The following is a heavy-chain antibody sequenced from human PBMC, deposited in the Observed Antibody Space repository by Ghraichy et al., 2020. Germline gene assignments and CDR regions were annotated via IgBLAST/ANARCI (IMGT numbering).Heavy chain of an antibody. V-gene: IGHV1-69*13. CDR3: AGKTTVGNYYYYGMDV. CDR2: IIPIFGTA. CDR1: GGTFSSYA. J-gene: IGHJ6*02. Sequence: VKVSCKASGGTFSSYAISWVRQAPGQGLEWMGGIIPIFGTANYAQKFQGRVTITADESTSTAYMELSSLRSEDTAVYYCAGKTTVGNYYYYGMDVWGQGTTVTVSS. D-gene: IGHD4-11*01.